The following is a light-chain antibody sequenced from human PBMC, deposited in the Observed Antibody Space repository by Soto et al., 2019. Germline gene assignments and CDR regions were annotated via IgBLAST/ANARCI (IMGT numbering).Light chain of an antibody. V-gene: IGLV2-14*01. J-gene: IGLJ3*02. CDR3: SSYTSSSTRV. Sequence: QSVLTQPASVSGSPGQSITISCTGTSSDFGGYNYVSWYQQHPGKAPKLMIYEVSNRPSGVSNRFSGSKSGNTASLTISGLQAEDEADYYCSSYTSSSTRVFGEGTKLTVL. CDR2: EVS. CDR1: SSDFGGYNY.